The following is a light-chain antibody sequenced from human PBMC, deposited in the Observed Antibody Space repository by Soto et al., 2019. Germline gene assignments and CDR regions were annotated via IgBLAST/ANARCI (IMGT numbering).Light chain of an antibody. CDR2: GVT. Sequence: QSVLAQPASVSGSPGQSITISCTGTSRDVGGYNYVSWYQQYPGKAPKLMIYGVTNRPSGVSNRFSGSKTGNTASLTISGLQAEDEADYYCSSYTSSTTLDVVFGGGTKVTVL. V-gene: IGLV2-14*01. CDR3: SSYTSSTTLDVV. J-gene: IGLJ2*01. CDR1: SRDVGGYNY.